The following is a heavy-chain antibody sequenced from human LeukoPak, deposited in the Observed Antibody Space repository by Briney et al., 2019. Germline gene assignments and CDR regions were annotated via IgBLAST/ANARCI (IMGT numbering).Heavy chain of an antibody. V-gene: IGHV1-18*01. D-gene: IGHD3-10*01. CDR2: ISAYNGNT. CDR1: GYTFTSYG. CDR3: ARMFPYYYGSGSYLDY. J-gene: IGHJ4*02. Sequence: ASVKVSCKASGYTFTSYGISWVRQAPGQGLEWMGWISAYNGNTNYAQKLQGRVTMTTDTSTSTAYMELRSLRSDDTAVYYCARMFPYYYGSGSYLDYWGQGTLVTVSS.